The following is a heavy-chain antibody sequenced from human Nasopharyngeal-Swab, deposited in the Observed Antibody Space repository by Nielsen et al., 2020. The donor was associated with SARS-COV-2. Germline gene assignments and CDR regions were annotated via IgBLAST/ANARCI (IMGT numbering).Heavy chain of an antibody. Sequence: GESLKISCAASGFTLSSYSMNWVRQAPGKGLEWVSYISSSSSTIYYADSVKGRFTISRDNAKNSLYLQMNSLRAEDTAMYYCARVDYGGNLDAFDIWGQGTMVTVSS. D-gene: IGHD4-23*01. J-gene: IGHJ3*02. CDR1: GFTLSSYS. CDR2: ISSSSSTI. V-gene: IGHV3-48*01. CDR3: ARVDYGGNLDAFDI.